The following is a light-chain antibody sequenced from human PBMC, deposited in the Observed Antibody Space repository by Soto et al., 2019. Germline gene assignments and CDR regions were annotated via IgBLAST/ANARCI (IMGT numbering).Light chain of an antibody. J-gene: IGKJ5*01. Sequence: DIQLTQSPSTLSASAGDRVTITCRASQSITIRLAWYQQKPGRAPKLLIYDASTLERGVPTRFSGSESGTEFTLPISGLQPDDFASYDCQQFHSFPIPFGQGTRLEL. V-gene: IGKV1-5*01. CDR2: DAS. CDR3: QQFHSFPIP. CDR1: QSITIR.